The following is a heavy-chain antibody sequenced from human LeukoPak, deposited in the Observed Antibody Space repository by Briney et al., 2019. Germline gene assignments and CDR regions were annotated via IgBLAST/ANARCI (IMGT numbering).Heavy chain of an antibody. CDR1: GITLSNYG. CDR2: IRGSGGST. V-gene: IGHV3-23*01. Sequence: GGSLRLSCAVSGITLSNYGMSWVRQAPGKGLEWVAGIRGSGGSTNYADSVKGRFTISRDNPKNTLFLQMKSPRAEDTAVYFCAKRGVVIRVILVGFHKEAYYFDSWGQGALVTVSS. CDR3: AKRGVVIRVILVGFHKEAYYFDS. J-gene: IGHJ4*02. D-gene: IGHD3-22*01.